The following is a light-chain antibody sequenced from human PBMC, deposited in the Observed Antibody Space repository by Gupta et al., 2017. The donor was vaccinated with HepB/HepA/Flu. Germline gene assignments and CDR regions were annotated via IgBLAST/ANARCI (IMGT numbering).Light chain of an antibody. J-gene: IGLJ2*01. Sequence: GQTVRITCQGDSLRSYYASWYQQKPGQAPVLVIYSKNNRPSGIPDRFSGSSSGNTASLTTTGAQAEDEADYYCNSRDSSGNHLEFGGGTKLTVL. CDR2: SKN. CDR1: SLRSYY. V-gene: IGLV3-19*01. CDR3: NSRDSSGNHLE.